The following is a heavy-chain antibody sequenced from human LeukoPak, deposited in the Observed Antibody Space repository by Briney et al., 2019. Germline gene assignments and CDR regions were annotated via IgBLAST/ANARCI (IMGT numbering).Heavy chain of an antibody. CDR1: GFTFSSYS. D-gene: IGHD6-13*01. Sequence: PGGSLRLSCAASGFTFSSYSMNWVRQAPGKGLEGVSSISSSSSYIYYADSVKGRFTISRDNAKNSLYLQMNSLRAEDTAVYYCARAGYSSSWYLGVVTNYYMDVWGKGTTVTVSS. V-gene: IGHV3-21*01. J-gene: IGHJ6*03. CDR3: ARAGYSSSWYLGVVTNYYMDV. CDR2: ISSSSSYI.